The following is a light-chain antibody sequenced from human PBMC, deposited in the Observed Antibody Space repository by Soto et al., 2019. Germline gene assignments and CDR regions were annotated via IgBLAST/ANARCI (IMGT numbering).Light chain of an antibody. CDR1: SSDFGVYNY. V-gene: IGLV2-8*01. CDR2: DVN. Sequence: QSVLTQPASVSGSPGQSITISCTGTSSDFGVYNYVSWYRQHPGKAPQLIIYDVNKRPSGVPDRFSGSKSGNTASLTVSGLQAEDEADYFCNSYGGTNNYVVFGGGTKLTVL. J-gene: IGLJ2*01. CDR3: NSYGGTNNYVV.